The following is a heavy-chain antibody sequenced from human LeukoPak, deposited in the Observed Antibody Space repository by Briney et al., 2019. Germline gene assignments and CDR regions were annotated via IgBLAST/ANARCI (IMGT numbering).Heavy chain of an antibody. Sequence: GGSLRLSCAASGFTSDNYTMHRVRQAPGKGLEWVSLISWDGGSTYYGDSVKGRFTISRDNSKNSLYLQMNSLRTEDTALYYCAKPYDFWSGYLDYWGQGTLVIVSS. J-gene: IGHJ4*02. D-gene: IGHD3-3*01. V-gene: IGHV3-43*01. CDR2: ISWDGGST. CDR1: GFTSDNYT. CDR3: AKPYDFWSGYLDY.